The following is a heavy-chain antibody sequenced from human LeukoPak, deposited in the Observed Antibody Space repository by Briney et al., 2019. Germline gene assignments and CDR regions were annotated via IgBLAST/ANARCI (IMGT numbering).Heavy chain of an antibody. CDR1: GFTFSSYS. CDR3: ARGKTYYYDSSGYPLDY. V-gene: IGHV3-21*01. J-gene: IGHJ4*02. D-gene: IGHD3-22*01. Sequence: PGGSLRLSCAASGFTFSSYSMNWVRQAPGKGLEWVSSISSSSSYIYYADSVKGRFTISRDNAKNSLYLQMNSLRAEDTAAYYCARGKTYYYDSSGYPLDYWGQGTLVTVSS. CDR2: ISSSSSYI.